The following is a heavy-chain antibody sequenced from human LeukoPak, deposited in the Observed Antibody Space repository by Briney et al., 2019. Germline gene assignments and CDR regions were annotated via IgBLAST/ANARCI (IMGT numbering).Heavy chain of an antibody. J-gene: IGHJ6*02. Sequence: SETLSLTCAVYGGSFSGYYWSWIRQPPGKGLEWIGEINHSGSTNYNPSLKSRVTISVDTSKNQFSLKLSSVTAADTAVYYCARDHLKGVVVVAATPNYYYGMDVWGQGTTVTVSS. V-gene: IGHV4-34*01. CDR1: GGSFSGYY. CDR3: ARDHLKGVVVVAATPNYYYGMDV. D-gene: IGHD2-15*01. CDR2: INHSGST.